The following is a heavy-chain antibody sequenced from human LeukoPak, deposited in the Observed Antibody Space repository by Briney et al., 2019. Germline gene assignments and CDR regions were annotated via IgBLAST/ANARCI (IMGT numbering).Heavy chain of an antibody. CDR3: ARAGRKYCSGGSCYYGMDV. D-gene: IGHD2-15*01. V-gene: IGHV3-30-3*01. Sequence: GGSLRLSCAASGFTFSSYAMHWVRQAPGKGLEWVAVISYDGSNKYYADSVKGRFTISRDNSKNTLYLQMNSRRAEDTAVYYCARAGRKYCSGGSCYYGMDVWGQGTTVTVSS. CDR1: GFTFSSYA. CDR2: ISYDGSNK. J-gene: IGHJ6*02.